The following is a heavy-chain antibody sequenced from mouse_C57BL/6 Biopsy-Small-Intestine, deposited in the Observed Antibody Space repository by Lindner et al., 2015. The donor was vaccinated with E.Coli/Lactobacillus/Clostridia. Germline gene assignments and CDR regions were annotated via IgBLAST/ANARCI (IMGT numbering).Heavy chain of an antibody. CDR3: ARRWDYYAMDY. D-gene: IGHD1-1*02. Sequence: VQLQESGPELVKPGASVKISCKASGYSFTSYYIHWVKQRPGQGLEWIGWIYPGSGNTKYNEKFKGKAILTADTSSSTAYMQLSSLTSEDSAVYYCARRWDYYAMDYWGQGTSVTVSS. CDR2: IYPGSGNT. V-gene: IGHV1-66*01. J-gene: IGHJ4*01. CDR1: GYSFTSYY.